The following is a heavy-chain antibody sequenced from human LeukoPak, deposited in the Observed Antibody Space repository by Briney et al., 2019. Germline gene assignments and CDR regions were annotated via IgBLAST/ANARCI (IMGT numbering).Heavy chain of an antibody. CDR2: IWYDASDR. D-gene: IGHD5-24*01. J-gene: IGHJ5*02. V-gene: IGHV3-33*01. Sequence: AGGSLRLSCAASGFTFSSFGMHWVRQAPGKGLEWVAVIWYDASDRYYADSVKGRFTISRDNSKNTLFLQMNSLGDDDTAVYYCVRGVGVSRFNYFDPWGQGTLVVVSS. CDR1: GFTFSSFG. CDR3: VRGVGVSRFNYFDP.